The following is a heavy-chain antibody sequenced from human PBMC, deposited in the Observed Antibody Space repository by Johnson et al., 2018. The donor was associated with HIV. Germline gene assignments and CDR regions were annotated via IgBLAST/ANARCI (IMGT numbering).Heavy chain of an antibody. CDR3: ATHLNDYGDTLTDDAFDI. D-gene: IGHD4-17*01. J-gene: IGHJ3*02. V-gene: IGHV3-23*04. Sequence: VQVVESGGGLVQPGGSLGLSCAASGFKFNNYAMTWVRQAPGKGLEWVSVISGSGGSTYYADSVKGRFTISRDNSRNTLYLQINNLRAEDTAVYYCATHLNDYGDTLTDDAFDIWGQGTLVTVSS. CDR1: GFKFNNYA. CDR2: ISGSGGST.